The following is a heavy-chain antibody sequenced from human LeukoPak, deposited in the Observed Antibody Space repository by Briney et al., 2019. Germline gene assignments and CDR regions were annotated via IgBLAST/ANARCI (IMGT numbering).Heavy chain of an antibody. Sequence: GRSLRLSCAASGFTFSSYGMHWVRQAPGKGLEWVAIIWYDGSNKYYADSVKGRFTISRDSSKNTLYLQMNSLRAEDTAVYYCARVRVRGVMVYYYGMDVWGKGTTVTVSS. CDR2: IWYDGSNK. J-gene: IGHJ6*04. D-gene: IGHD3-10*01. CDR3: ARVRVRGVMVYYYGMDV. V-gene: IGHV3-33*01. CDR1: GFTFSSYG.